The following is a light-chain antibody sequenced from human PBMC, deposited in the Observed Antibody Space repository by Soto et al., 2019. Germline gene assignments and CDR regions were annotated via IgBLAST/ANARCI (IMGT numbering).Light chain of an antibody. V-gene: IGKV3-15*01. Sequence: EIVLTQSPGTLSLSPGDRATLSCRASQTVTGNYLAWYQQKPGQAPRLLIYGASTRVTGIPDRFSGSGSGTEFSLTISSLQSEDFAVYYCQQYMNWPTFGQGTRLEI. CDR2: GAS. J-gene: IGKJ5*01. CDR3: QQYMNWPT. CDR1: QTVTGN.